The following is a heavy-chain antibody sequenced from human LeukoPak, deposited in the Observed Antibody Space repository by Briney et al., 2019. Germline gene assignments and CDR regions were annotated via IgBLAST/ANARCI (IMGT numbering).Heavy chain of an antibody. J-gene: IGHJ5*02. D-gene: IGHD2-15*01. CDR3: ARHDWLLKTTNWFDP. CDR1: GGSLSSYY. CDR2: IYYTGST. Sequence: SETLSLTCTVSGGSLSSYYWSWIRQPPGKGLEWIGYIYYTGSTNYNPSLKSRVTISVDTSKNQFSLKLSSVTAEDTAVYYCARHDWLLKTTNWFDPWGQGTLVTVSS. V-gene: IGHV4-59*08.